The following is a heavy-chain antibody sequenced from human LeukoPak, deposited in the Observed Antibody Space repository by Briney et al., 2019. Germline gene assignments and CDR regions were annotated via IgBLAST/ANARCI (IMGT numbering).Heavy chain of an antibody. CDR3: ASPLLRYLDNAFDI. J-gene: IGHJ3*02. CDR1: GYSFTSHY. Sequence: ASVKVSCKASGYSFTSHYMHWVRQAPGQRLEWMGWINAGNGNTKYSQEFQGRVTITADESTSTAYMELSSLRSEDAAVYYCASPLLRYLDNAFDIWGQGTMVTVSS. CDR2: INAGNGNT. V-gene: IGHV1-3*03. D-gene: IGHD3-9*01.